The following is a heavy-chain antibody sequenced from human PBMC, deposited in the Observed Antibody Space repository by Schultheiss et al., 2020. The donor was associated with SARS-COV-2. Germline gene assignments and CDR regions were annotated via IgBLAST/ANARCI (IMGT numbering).Heavy chain of an antibody. V-gene: IGHV4-59*12. CDR2: IYYSGST. Sequence: SETLSLTCTVSGGSISSYYWSWIRQPPGKGLEWIGYIYYSGSTYYNPSLKSRVTMSVDTSSNQFSLKLSSVTAADTAVYYCARGLERSGWSWYFDLWGRGTLVTVSS. CDR1: GGSISSYY. D-gene: IGHD6-19*01. CDR3: ARGLERSGWSWYFDL. J-gene: IGHJ2*01.